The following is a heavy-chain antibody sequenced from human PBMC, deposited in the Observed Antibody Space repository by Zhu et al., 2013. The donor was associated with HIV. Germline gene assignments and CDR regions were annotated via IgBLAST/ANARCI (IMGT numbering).Heavy chain of an antibody. CDR2: INPNSGGT. V-gene: IGHV1-2*02. Sequence: QVQLVQAGAEVKKPGASVKVSCKTSGYTFTDYYIHWVRQAPGQGLEWMGWINPNSGGTKYAQKFQGRVTMTRDTSINTAYMELSRLRSDDTAVYFCARDLRLTAFNYPDGRNYYYAFDIWGQGTMVTSLQ. J-gene: IGHJ3*02. CDR1: GYTFTDYY. D-gene: IGHD3-22*01. CDR3: ARDLRLTAFNYPDGRNYYYAFDI.